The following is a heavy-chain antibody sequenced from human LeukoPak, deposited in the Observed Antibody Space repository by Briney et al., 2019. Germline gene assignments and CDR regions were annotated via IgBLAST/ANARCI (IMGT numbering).Heavy chain of an antibody. V-gene: IGHV3-23*01. CDR1: GFTFSSYA. D-gene: IGHD1-1*01. Sequence: GGSLRLSCAASGFTFSSYAMSWVRQAPGKGLEWVSAISGSGGSTYYADSVKGRFTISRDNSKNTLCLQMNSLRAEDTAVYYCAKIGGIAYNWNDDWFDPWGQGTLVTVSS. CDR2: ISGSGGST. CDR3: AKIGGIAYNWNDDWFDP. J-gene: IGHJ5*02.